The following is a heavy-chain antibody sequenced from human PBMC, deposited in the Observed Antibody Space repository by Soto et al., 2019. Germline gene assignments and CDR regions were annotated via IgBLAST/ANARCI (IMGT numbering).Heavy chain of an antibody. CDR1: GASLNSGSDY. CDR3: AREASTGTNSYWFDP. V-gene: IGHV4-39*07. CDR2: IYHSGNT. J-gene: IGHJ5*02. D-gene: IGHD1-7*01. Sequence: SETLSLTCTVFGASLNSGSDYWGWIRQPPGKALEWIGKIYHSGNTYYKPSLKSRVTISVDTSKNQFSLKLTSVTAADTAVYYCAREASTGTNSYWFDPWGQGTLVTVSS.